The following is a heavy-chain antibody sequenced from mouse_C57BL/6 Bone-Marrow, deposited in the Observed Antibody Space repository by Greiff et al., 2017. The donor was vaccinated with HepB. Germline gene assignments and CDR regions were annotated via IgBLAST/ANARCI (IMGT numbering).Heavy chain of an antibody. CDR3: TTLYSSFAY. J-gene: IGHJ3*01. CDR2: IDPENGDT. V-gene: IGHV14-4*01. D-gene: IGHD2-12*01. Sequence: EVKLVESGAELVRPGASVKLSCTASGFNIKDDYMHWVKQRPEQGLEWIGWIDPENGDTEYASKFQGKATITADTSSNTAYLQLSSLTSEDTAVYYCTTLYSSFAYWGQGTLVTVSA. CDR1: GFNIKDDY.